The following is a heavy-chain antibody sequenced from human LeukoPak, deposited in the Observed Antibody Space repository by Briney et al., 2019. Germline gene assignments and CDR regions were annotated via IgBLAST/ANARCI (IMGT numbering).Heavy chain of an antibody. CDR2: IYYSGST. CDR1: GGSISSYY. J-gene: IGHJ5*02. CDR3: ARHGVGIIYDFWSGYYNWFDP. Sequence: SETLSLTCTVSGGSISSYYWSWIRQPPGKGLEWVGYIYYSGSTKYHPSLKNRVTISVDTSKNQFSLKLSSVTTADTAVYYCARHGVGIIYDFWSGYYNWFDPWGQGTLVTVSS. D-gene: IGHD3-3*01. V-gene: IGHV4-59*08.